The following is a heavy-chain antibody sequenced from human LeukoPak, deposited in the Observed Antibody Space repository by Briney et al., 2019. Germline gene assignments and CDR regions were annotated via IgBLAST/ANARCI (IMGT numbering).Heavy chain of an antibody. CDR2: ISAYNGNT. J-gene: IGHJ4*02. D-gene: IGHD1-1*01. Sequence: ASVKVSCKASGYTFTSYGISWVRQAPGQGLEWMGWISAYNGNTNYAQKLQGRVAMTTDTSTSTAYMDLRSLRSDDTAVYYCARDWNDSDRAYYFDYWGQGTLVTVSS. CDR1: GYTFTSYG. CDR3: ARDWNDSDRAYYFDY. V-gene: IGHV1-18*01.